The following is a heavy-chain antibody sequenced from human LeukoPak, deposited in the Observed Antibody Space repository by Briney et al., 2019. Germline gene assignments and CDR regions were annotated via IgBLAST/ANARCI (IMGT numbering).Heavy chain of an antibody. J-gene: IGHJ5*02. Sequence: PGGSLRLSCAASGFTFGNYGMNWVRQAPGKGLEWVSALSSSGGSTYYADSVKGRFTISRDNSKNTLYLQMNSLRAEDTAVYYCAKDARRGYSYGRHNWFDPWGQGTLVTVSS. CDR1: GFTFGNYG. D-gene: IGHD5-18*01. V-gene: IGHV3-23*01. CDR2: LSSSGGST. CDR3: AKDARRGYSYGRHNWFDP.